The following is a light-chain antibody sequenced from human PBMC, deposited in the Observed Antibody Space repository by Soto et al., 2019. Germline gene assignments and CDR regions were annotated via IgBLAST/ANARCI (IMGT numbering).Light chain of an antibody. CDR1: SGSVSTSSY. J-gene: IGLJ3*02. V-gene: IGLV8-61*01. CDR2: STN. CDR3: VLYLGRGMHCV. Sequence: QTVVTQEPSFSVFPGGTVTLTYGLKSGSVSTSSYPSWYQQTPGQAPRTLIYSTNTRSSGVSDRFSGSIIGNKAALSIPGAQADDEFNHYWVLYLGRGMHCVFSGGTKVTVL.